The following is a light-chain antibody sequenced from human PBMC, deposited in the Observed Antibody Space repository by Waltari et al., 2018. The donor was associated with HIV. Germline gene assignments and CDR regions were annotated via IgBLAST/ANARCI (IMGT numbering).Light chain of an antibody. J-gene: IGLJ3*02. CDR2: DVS. V-gene: IGLV2-23*02. CDR3: CSYVSEIVPCV. CDR1: SSDVGAYNL. Sequence: QTALTQPASVSGSPGQSITISCTGTSSDVGAYNLVSWYQQHPGKAPRLIIYDVSERPAGFSNRFTGSKSGNTASLTISVLQAEDEADYYCCSYVSEIVPCVFGGGTKLTVL.